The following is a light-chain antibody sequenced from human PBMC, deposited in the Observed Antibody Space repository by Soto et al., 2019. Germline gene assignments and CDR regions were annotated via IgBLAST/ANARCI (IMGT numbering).Light chain of an antibody. Sequence: EIVLTQSPATLSVSPGERATLSCRASQSVSGNLAWYQQKPGQAPRLLIYSASTRATGIPARFSGSGSGTEFILTISSLQSEDFAVYYCQQYNNWPPITFGQGTRLEIK. CDR1: QSVSGN. CDR3: QQYNNWPPIT. V-gene: IGKV3-15*01. J-gene: IGKJ5*01. CDR2: SAS.